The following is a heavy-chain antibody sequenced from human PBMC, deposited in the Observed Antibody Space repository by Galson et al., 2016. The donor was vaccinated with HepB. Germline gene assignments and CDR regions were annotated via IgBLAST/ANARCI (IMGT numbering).Heavy chain of an antibody. CDR2: FRGRANT. CDR1: GFTFITTV. Sequence: SLRLSCAASGFTFITTVLSWVRQTPGKGLELVSSFRGRANTQYADSVRGRFTASRDDSKGTLFLQMNSLTADDTAVYYCVKDRPYGTGWYGCSESWGQGTLVIVSS. J-gene: IGHJ5*02. CDR3: VKDRPYGTGWYGCSES. V-gene: IGHV3-23*01. D-gene: IGHD6-13*01.